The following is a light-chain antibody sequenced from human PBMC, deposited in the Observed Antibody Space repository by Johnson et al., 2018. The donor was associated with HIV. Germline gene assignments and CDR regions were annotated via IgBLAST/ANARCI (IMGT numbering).Light chain of an antibody. Sequence: QSVLTQPPSVSAAPGQKVTISCSGSSSNVGSSFVSWYRQVPGTAPKLLIYDNNKRPSGIPDRFSGSKSGTSATLGITGLQTGDEADYYCGTWDSSLSAGVFGTGTKVTVL. CDR1: SSNVGSSF. V-gene: IGLV1-51*01. CDR2: DNN. CDR3: GTWDSSLSAGV. J-gene: IGLJ1*01.